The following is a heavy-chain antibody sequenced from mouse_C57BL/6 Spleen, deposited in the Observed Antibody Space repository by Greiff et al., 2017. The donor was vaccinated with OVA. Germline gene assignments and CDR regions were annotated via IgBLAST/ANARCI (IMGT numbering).Heavy chain of an antibody. J-gene: IGHJ2*01. CDR2: IYPGSGST. V-gene: IGHV1-55*01. CDR3: AREGNWDGYFDY. Sequence: QVQLQQPGAELVKPGASVKMSCKASGYTFTSYWITWVKQRPGQGLEWIGDIYPGSGSTNYNEKFKSKATLTVDTSSSTAYMQLSSLTSEDSAVYYCAREGNWDGYFDYWGQGTTLTVSS. D-gene: IGHD4-1*01. CDR1: GYTFTSYW.